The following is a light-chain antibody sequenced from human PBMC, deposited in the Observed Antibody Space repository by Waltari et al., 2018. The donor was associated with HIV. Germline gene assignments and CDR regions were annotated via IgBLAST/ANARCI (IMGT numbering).Light chain of an antibody. J-gene: IGKJ2*01. CDR1: LSFLKTSGYRNY. Sequence: DIVMTQSPDSLVVSLGERATINCKSSLSFLKTSGYRNYLAWYQQKPGQSPNFLLYWASFRESGVPDRFSGSGSETDFTLTITNLQAEDVAVYYCQQYHSLPYTFGQGTKLEIK. V-gene: IGKV4-1*01. CDR3: QQYHSLPYT. CDR2: WAS.